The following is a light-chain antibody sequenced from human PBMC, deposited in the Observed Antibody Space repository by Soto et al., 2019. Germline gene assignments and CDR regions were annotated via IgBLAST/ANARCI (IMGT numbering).Light chain of an antibody. V-gene: IGKV3-15*01. CDR3: QQYRSWPRT. Sequence: ELVLTHSPGTLSLSPLHRSPLXCMVGHSVSSSYLAWHQQKPGQAPRLLIYGASTRATDMPGRFSGRGAGAEFTLTISSLQSEDFAVYYCQQYRSWPRTFGQGTKVDIK. J-gene: IGKJ1*01. CDR1: HSVSSSY. CDR2: GAS.